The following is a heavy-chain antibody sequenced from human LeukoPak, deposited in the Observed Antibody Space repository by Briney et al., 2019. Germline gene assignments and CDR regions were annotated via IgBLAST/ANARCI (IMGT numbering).Heavy chain of an antibody. CDR3: ASTAVTKFYGSFDY. CDR1: AGSISSYY. Sequence: ASETLSLTCTVSAGSISSYYWSWIRQPPGKGLEWLGYIYYSGSTNYNPSLKSRVTISVDTSKNHFSLNLSSVTAADTAVYYCASTAVTKFYGSFDYWGQGTLGTVSS. V-gene: IGHV4-59*01. J-gene: IGHJ4*02. CDR2: IYYSGST. D-gene: IGHD4-17*01.